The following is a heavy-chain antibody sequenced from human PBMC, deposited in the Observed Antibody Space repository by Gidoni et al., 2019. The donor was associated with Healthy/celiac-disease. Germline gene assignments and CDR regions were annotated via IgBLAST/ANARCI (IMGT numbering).Heavy chain of an antibody. CDR1: GSSISSSSYY. V-gene: IGHV4-39*01. Sequence: QLQLQESGPGLVKPSETLSLTCTGSGSSISSSSYYWGWIRQPPGKGLEWIGSIYYSGSTYYNPSLKSRVTISVDTSKNQFSLKLSSVTAADTAVYYCARIPSYDYVWGSFFDYWGQGTLVTVSS. CDR3: ARIPSYDYVWGSFFDY. J-gene: IGHJ4*02. D-gene: IGHD3-16*01. CDR2: IYYSGST.